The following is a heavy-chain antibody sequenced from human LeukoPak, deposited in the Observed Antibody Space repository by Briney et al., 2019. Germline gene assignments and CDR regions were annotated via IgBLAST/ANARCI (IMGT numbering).Heavy chain of an antibody. CDR3: ARATPRGHVDY. Sequence: KASETLPLTCAVYGGSFSGYYWSWIRQPPGKGLEWIGEINHSGSTNYNPSLKSRVTISVDTSKNQFPLKLSSVTAADTAVYYCARATPRGHVDYWGQGTLVTVSS. CDR1: GGSFSGYY. V-gene: IGHV4-34*01. J-gene: IGHJ4*02. CDR2: INHSGST. D-gene: IGHD2-15*01.